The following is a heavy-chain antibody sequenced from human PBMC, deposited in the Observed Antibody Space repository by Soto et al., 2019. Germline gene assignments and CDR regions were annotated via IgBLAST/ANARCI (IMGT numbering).Heavy chain of an antibody. J-gene: IGHJ4*02. Sequence: EVQLLESGGGLVQPGGSLRLSCAASGFTFSSYAMSWVRQAPGKGLEWVSAISGSGGSTYYADSVKGRFTISRDNSKNTLYLQMNSLRAEDTAVYYCAKSTDYYDSSGYYYVGGIAYYFDYWGQGTLVTVSS. D-gene: IGHD3-22*01. CDR1: GFTFSSYA. CDR2: ISGSGGST. CDR3: AKSTDYYDSSGYYYVGGIAYYFDY. V-gene: IGHV3-23*01.